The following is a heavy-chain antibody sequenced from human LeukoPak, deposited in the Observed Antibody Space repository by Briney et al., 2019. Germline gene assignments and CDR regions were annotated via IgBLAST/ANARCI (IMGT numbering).Heavy chain of an antibody. J-gene: IGHJ5*02. D-gene: IGHD1/OR15-1a*01. V-gene: IGHV1-69*13. CDR3: ARDKASTSWFDP. Sequence: ASVKVSCTASGYTFTSYYMHWVRQAPGQGLEWMGGIIPIFGTANYAQKFQGRVTITADESTSTAYMELSSLRSEDTAVYYCARDKASTSWFDPWGQGTLVTVSS. CDR2: IIPIFGTA. CDR1: GYTFTSYY.